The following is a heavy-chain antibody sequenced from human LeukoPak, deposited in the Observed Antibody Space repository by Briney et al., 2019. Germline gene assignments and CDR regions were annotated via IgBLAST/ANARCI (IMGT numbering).Heavy chain of an antibody. J-gene: IGHJ4*02. D-gene: IGHD6-13*01. Sequence: QSGGSLRLSCAASGFTFSNYGMHWVRQAPGKGLEWVSFISYDGSNKYYEDSVKGRFTVSRDNSKNTLYLQMISLRTEDTAVYYCAKDPRRYSRTGGYFDYWGQGTLVTVSS. V-gene: IGHV3-30*18. CDR2: ISYDGSNK. CDR3: AKDPRRYSRTGGYFDY. CDR1: GFTFSNYG.